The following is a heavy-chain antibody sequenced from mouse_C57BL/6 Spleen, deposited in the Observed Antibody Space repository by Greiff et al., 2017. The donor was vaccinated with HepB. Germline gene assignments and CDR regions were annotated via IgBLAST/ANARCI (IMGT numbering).Heavy chain of an antibody. CDR3: TSRQGYFDV. J-gene: IGHJ1*03. CDR1: GYTFTDYN. CDR2: INPNNGGT. V-gene: IGHV1-18*01. Sequence: VQLQQSGPELVKPGASVKIPCKASGYTFTDYNMDWVKQSHGKSLEWIGDINPNNGGTIYNQKFKGKATLTVDKSSSTAYMERRSLTSEDTAVYYCTSRQGYFDVWGTGTTVTVSS.